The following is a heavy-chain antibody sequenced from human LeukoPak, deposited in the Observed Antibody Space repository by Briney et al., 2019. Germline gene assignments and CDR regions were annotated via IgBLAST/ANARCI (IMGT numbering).Heavy chain of an antibody. CDR2: ISSSSSYI. V-gene: IGHV3-11*06. Sequence: GGSLRLSCAASGFTFSDYYMSWIRQAPGKGLEWVSSISSSSSYIYYADSVKGRFPISRDNATTSLYLQMNRLRAEDTAVYYCARVGPTIDYWGQGTLVTVSS. CDR1: GFTFSDYY. CDR3: ARVGPTIDY. J-gene: IGHJ4*02. D-gene: IGHD5-12*01.